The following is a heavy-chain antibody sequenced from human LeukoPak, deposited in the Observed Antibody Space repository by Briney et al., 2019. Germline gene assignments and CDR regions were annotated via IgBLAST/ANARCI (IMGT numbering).Heavy chain of an antibody. CDR3: ARDYDFWSGYYSP. J-gene: IGHJ5*02. D-gene: IGHD3-3*01. CDR2: ISGSSSTI. CDR1: GFTFSSYN. Sequence: PGGSLRLSCAASGFTFSSYNMNWVRQAPGKGLEWVSYISGSSSTIYYADSVKGRFTISRDNAKNSLYLQMNSLRAEDTAVYSCARDYDFWSGYYSPWGQGTLVTVSS. V-gene: IGHV3-48*01.